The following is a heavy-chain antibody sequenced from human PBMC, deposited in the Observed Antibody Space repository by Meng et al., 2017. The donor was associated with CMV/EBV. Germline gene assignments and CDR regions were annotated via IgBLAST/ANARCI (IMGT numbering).Heavy chain of an antibody. V-gene: IGHV3-21*01. CDR2: SSSSSSYI. D-gene: IGHD6-13*01. CDR1: GFTFSSYS. J-gene: IGHJ5*02. Sequence: GGSLRLSCAASGFTFSSYSMNWVRQAPGKGLEWVSSSSSSSSYIYYADSVKGRFTISRDNAKNSLYLQMNSLRAEDTAVYYCARDRAAPGWFDPWGQGTLVTVSS. CDR3: ARDRAAPGWFDP.